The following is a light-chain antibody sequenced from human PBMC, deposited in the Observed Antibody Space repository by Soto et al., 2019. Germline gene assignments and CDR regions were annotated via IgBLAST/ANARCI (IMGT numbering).Light chain of an antibody. J-gene: IGKJ1*01. Sequence: EVVLTQSPATLSLSPGERATLSCRASQNVRTFLDWYQQKPGQAPRLLIYGASNRATGIPARFSGSGSGTYFTLTISSLEPEDFAVYYCQQHSHWPPWTFGQGTRVEIQ. V-gene: IGKV3-11*01. CDR1: QNVRTF. CDR3: QQHSHWPPWT. CDR2: GAS.